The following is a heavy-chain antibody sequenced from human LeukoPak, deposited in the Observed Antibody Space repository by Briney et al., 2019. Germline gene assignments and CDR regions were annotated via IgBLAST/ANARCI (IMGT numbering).Heavy chain of an antibody. D-gene: IGHD1-26*01. V-gene: IGHV4-31*03. CDR3: VRDVTGGSYFDY. Sequence: PSQTLSLTCTVSGGSISSGGYYWSWIRQNPGKGLEWIGYIYYSGTTYYNPSLRSRVTMSVDTSKNQFSLKVISVTAADTAVYYCVRDVTGGSYFDYWGQGTLVTVSS. CDR2: IYYSGTT. J-gene: IGHJ4*02. CDR1: GGSISSGGYY.